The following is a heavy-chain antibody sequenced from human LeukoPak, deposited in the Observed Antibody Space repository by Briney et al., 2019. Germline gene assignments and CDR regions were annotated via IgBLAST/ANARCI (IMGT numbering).Heavy chain of an antibody. V-gene: IGHV4-59*01. CDR3: AKVRVRFVVVPAAKRGDY. CDR1: GGSISSYY. J-gene: IGHJ4*02. Sequence: SETLSLTCTVSGGSISSYYWNWIRQPPGKGLEWIGYISYSGSTGYRPSLMSRVSISVDTSKNQFSLKLSSVTAADTAVYYCAKVRVRFVVVPAAKRGDYWGQGTLVTVSS. CDR2: ISYSGST. D-gene: IGHD2-2*01.